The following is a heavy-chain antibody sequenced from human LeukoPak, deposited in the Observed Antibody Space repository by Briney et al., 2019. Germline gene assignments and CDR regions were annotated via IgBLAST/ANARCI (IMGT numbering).Heavy chain of an antibody. D-gene: IGHD6-19*01. CDR1: GGSISGYY. J-gene: IGHJ4*02. CDR3: ARHSSGLYYFDY. CDR2: IFYSGNT. V-gene: IGHV4-59*08. Sequence: SETLSLTCTVSGGSISGYYWNWIRQPPGKGLKWIGHIFYSGNTNYSPSLKSRVTISVDTSKNQFSLKLTSVTAADTAIYYCARHSSGLYYFDYWGQGTLVTVSS.